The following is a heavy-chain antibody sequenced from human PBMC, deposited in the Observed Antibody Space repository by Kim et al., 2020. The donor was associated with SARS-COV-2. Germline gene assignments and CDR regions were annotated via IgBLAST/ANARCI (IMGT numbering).Heavy chain of an antibody. J-gene: IGHJ4*02. D-gene: IGHD3-3*01. CDR3: ARVADFWSGYYLHFDY. V-gene: IGHV4-4*07. Sequence: SLKSRVTMSVDTSKNQFSLKLSSVTAADTAVYYCARVADFWSGYYLHFDYWGQGTLVTVSS.